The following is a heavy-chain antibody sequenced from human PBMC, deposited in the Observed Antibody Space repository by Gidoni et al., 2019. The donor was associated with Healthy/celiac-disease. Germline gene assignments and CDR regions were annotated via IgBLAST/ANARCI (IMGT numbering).Heavy chain of an antibody. CDR1: GFTFSDYY. Sequence: QVQLVESGGGLVKPGGSLRLSCAASGFTFSDYYMSWIRQAPGKGLEWVSYISSSSSYTNYADSVKGRFTISRDNAKNSLYLQMNSLRAEDTAVYYCGGFKDYAGWFDPWGQGTLVTVSS. CDR3: GGFKDYAGWFDP. CDR2: ISSSSSYT. V-gene: IGHV3-11*06. J-gene: IGHJ5*02. D-gene: IGHD4-17*01.